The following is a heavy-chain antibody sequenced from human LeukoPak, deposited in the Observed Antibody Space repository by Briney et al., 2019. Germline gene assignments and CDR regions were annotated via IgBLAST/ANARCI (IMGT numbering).Heavy chain of an antibody. CDR1: GFTFSSCG. D-gene: IGHD2-21*02. V-gene: IGHV3-33*01. J-gene: IGHJ3*02. Sequence: PGRSLRLSCAASGFTFSSCGMNWVRQAPGKGLEWVAAVWYDGSDKYYADSVKGRFTISKDNSKITLYLHINSLKGEDTDVYYCARETPQVTRTGGAFDSWGQGTMVTVSS. CDR3: ARETPQVTRTGGAFDS. CDR2: VWYDGSDK.